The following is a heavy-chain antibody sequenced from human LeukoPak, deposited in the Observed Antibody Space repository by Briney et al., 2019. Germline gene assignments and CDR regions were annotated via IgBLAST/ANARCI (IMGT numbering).Heavy chain of an antibody. CDR2: ISYDGSNK. CDR3: AKEVDAFDI. CDR1: GFTFSSYG. V-gene: IGHV3-30*18. Sequence: RSLRLSCAASGFTFSSYGMHWVRQAPGKGLEWVAVISYDGSNKYYADSVKGRFTISRDNSKNTLYLQMNSLRAEDTAVYYCAKEVDAFDIWGQGTMVTVSS. J-gene: IGHJ3*02.